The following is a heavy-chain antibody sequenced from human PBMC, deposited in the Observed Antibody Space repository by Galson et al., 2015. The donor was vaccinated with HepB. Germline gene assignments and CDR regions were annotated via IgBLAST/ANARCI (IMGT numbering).Heavy chain of an antibody. CDR2: IYSGGST. CDR3: AKEGVRGSIDY. J-gene: IGHJ4*02. V-gene: IGHV3-66*02. D-gene: IGHD3-10*01. Sequence: SLRLSCAASGFTVSSNYMSWVRQAPGKGLEWVSVIYSGGSTYYADSVKGRFTISRDNSNNTLYLQMNSLRPEDTAVYYCAKEGVRGSIDYWGQGTLVTVSS. CDR1: GFTVSSNY.